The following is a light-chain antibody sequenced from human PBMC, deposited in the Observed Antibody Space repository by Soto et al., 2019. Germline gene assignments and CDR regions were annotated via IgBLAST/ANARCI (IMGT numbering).Light chain of an antibody. CDR3: SSYTSSSTLYV. J-gene: IGLJ1*01. Sequence: QSALTQPASVSGSPGQSMTISCTRTSSDVGGYNYVSWYQQHPGKAPKLMIYDVSNRPSGVSNRFSGSKSGNTASLTISGLQAEDEADYYCSSYTSSSTLYVFGPGTKVTVL. V-gene: IGLV2-14*01. CDR2: DVS. CDR1: SSDVGGYNY.